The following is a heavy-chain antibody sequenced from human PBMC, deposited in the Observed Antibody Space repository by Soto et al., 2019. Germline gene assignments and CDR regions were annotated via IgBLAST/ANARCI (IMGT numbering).Heavy chain of an antibody. V-gene: IGHV1-8*01. Sequence: ASVKVSCKASGYTFTSYDINWVRQATGQGLEWMGWMNPNSGNTGYAQKFQGRVTMTRNTSISTAYMELSSLRSEDTAVYYCARGGVLRYFDWFRPFDYWGQGTLVTVS. D-gene: IGHD3-9*01. CDR1: GYTFTSYD. J-gene: IGHJ4*02. CDR2: MNPNSGNT. CDR3: ARGGVLRYFDWFRPFDY.